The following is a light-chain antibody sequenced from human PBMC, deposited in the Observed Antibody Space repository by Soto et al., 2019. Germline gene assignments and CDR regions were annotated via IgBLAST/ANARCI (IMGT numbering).Light chain of an antibody. CDR2: DTY. V-gene: IGKV1-5*01. CDR1: QSLSGW. J-gene: IGKJ1*01. CDR3: QHYNSYSEA. Sequence: DIQMTQSPSTLSASVGDRVTITCRASQSLSGWLAWYQQKPGKAPNLLIYDTYTLKSGVQSRFSGSGSGTEFTLTIRSLQPDDFATYYCQHYNSYSEAFGQGTKVDIK.